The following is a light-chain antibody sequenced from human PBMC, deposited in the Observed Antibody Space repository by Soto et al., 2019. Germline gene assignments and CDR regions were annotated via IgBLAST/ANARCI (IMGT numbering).Light chain of an antibody. Sequence: EIVLTQSPATLSLSPGERATLSCRASQSVSSYLAWYQQKPGQAPSLLIYVASNRATGIPASFSGSGSGTVFTPTISSLEPEDVEVYYCQQRSNWPRTFGHGTKVEIK. V-gene: IGKV3-11*01. CDR2: VAS. J-gene: IGKJ1*01. CDR3: QQRSNWPRT. CDR1: QSVSSY.